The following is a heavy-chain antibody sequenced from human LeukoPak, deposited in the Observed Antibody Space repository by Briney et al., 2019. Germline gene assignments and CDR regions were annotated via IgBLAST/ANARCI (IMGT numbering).Heavy chain of an antibody. CDR2: INPNSGGT. D-gene: IGHD1-26*01. CDR3: ARGSFSAGAPLVLDYFHH. CDR1: GYTFTGYY. Sequence: ASVKVSCKASGYTFTGYYIHWVLQAPGQGLEWMGWINPNSGGTNYAQKFQGRVTMTRDTSISTAYMELSRLKSDDTAVYYCARGSFSAGAPLVLDYFHHWGQGTLVTVSS. J-gene: IGHJ1*01. V-gene: IGHV1-2*02.